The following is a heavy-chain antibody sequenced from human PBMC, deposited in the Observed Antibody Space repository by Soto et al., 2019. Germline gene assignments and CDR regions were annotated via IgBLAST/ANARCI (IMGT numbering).Heavy chain of an antibody. J-gene: IGHJ6*02. CDR3: ASRVEADFWSGNSYGMDV. D-gene: IGHD3-3*01. CDR2: IYHSGST. V-gene: IGHV4-30-2*01. CDR1: GGSISSGGYS. Sequence: SETLSLTFAVSGGSISSGGYSWCWIRQPPGKGLEWIGYIYHSGSTYYNPSLKSRVTISVDRSKNQFSLKLSSVTAADTAVYYCASRVEADFWSGNSYGMDVWGQGTTVTVSS.